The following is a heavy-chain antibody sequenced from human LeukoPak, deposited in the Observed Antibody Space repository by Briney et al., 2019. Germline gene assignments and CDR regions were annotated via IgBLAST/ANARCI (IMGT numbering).Heavy chain of an antibody. D-gene: IGHD6-13*01. CDR3: ATKAGYSSSWYLDY. CDR2: ISGSGGST. Sequence: GGSLRLSCAASGFTFSSYAMSWVRQAPGKGLEWVSAISGSGGSTYYADSVKGRFTISRDNSKNTLYLQMNSLRAEDTAVYYCATKAGYSSSWYLDYWGQGTLVTVSS. J-gene: IGHJ4*02. V-gene: IGHV3-23*01. CDR1: GFTFSSYA.